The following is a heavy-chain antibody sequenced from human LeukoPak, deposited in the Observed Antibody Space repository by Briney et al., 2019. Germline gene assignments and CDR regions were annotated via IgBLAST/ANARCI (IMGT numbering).Heavy chain of an antibody. J-gene: IGHJ4*02. CDR1: GGSFSGYY. V-gene: IGHV4-4*07. CDR3: ARDRYYYDSSARYFDY. CDR2: VSTSGST. Sequence: SETLSLTCAVYGGSFSGYYWSWIRQPAGKGLEWVGRVSTSGSTNYNPSLKSRLTISIDTSKNQFSLKLSSVTAADTAVYYCARDRYYYDSSARYFDYWGQGTLVTVSS. D-gene: IGHD3-22*01.